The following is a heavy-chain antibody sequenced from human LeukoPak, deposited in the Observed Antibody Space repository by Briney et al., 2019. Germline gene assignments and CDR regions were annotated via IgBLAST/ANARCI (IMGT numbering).Heavy chain of an antibody. V-gene: IGHV3-30*04. Sequence: GRSLRLSCAASGFTFSNYALHWVRRAPGKGLEWVAVISYDDTNKYYADSVKGRFTISRDNSKNTLYLQMNSLRVEDTAVYYCATLPYYYDSSGSYYFDYWGQGTLVTVSS. D-gene: IGHD3-22*01. J-gene: IGHJ4*02. CDR1: GFTFSNYA. CDR2: ISYDDTNK. CDR3: ATLPYYYDSSGSYYFDY.